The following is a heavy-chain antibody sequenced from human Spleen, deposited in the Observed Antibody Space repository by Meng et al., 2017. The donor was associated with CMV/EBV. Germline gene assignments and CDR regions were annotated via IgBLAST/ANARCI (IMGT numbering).Heavy chain of an antibody. CDR3: ARTDSPFTTWGPYFDY. CDR1: GYRFTTYW. CDR2: IYPGDSDT. V-gene: IGHV5-51*01. Sequence: GGSLRLSCQVSGYRFTTYWIGWVRQVPGKGLEWMAIIYPGDSDTRYSPSFLGQITISADKSITTAYLQWSDLKASDTAMYYCARTDSPFTTWGPYFDYWGQGTLVTVSS. J-gene: IGHJ4*02. D-gene: IGHD7-27*01.